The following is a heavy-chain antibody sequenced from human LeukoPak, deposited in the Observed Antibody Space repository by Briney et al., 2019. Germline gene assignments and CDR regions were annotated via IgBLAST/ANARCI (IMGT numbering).Heavy chain of an antibody. CDR3: ARDRWGTRTLEPPDSEPQSKPRDLIYFDY. J-gene: IGHJ4*02. D-gene: IGHD3-16*01. CDR2: INPNSGGT. V-gene: IGHV1-2*04. CDR1: GYTFTGYY. Sequence: ASVKVSCKASGYTFTGYYKHWVRQAPGQGLEWMGWINPNSGGTNYAQKFQGWVTMTRDTSISTAYMELSRLRSDDTAVYYCARDRWGTRTLEPPDSEPQSKPRDLIYFDYWGQGTLVTVSS.